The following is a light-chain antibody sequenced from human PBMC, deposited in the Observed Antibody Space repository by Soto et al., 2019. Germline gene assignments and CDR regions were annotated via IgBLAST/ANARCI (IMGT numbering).Light chain of an antibody. CDR2: LGS. CDR1: AILLHKNGYNY. J-gene: IGKJ1*01. CDR3: MQPLENFRT. Sequence: IVMTQSPLSLSVAPGEAASISCMSSAILLHKNGYNYVDWYMQKQGQSPQXLIYLGSNRASGVPDRFSGSVSDTYGTMEISRVEEDDGWVYDCMQPLENFRTFGPGTKVDIK. V-gene: IGKV2-28*01.